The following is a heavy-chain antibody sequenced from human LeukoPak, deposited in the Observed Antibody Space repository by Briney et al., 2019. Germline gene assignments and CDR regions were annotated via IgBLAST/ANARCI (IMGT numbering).Heavy chain of an antibody. V-gene: IGHV1-18*01. Sequence: ASVKVSCTASGYTFTSYGISWVRQAPGQGLEWMGWISAYNGNTNYAQKLQGRVTMTTDTSTSTAYMELRSLRSDDTAVYYCARAPYSSSWYGGSDIWGQGTMVTVSS. CDR1: GYTFTSYG. D-gene: IGHD6-13*01. CDR3: ARAPYSSSWYGGSDI. J-gene: IGHJ3*02. CDR2: ISAYNGNT.